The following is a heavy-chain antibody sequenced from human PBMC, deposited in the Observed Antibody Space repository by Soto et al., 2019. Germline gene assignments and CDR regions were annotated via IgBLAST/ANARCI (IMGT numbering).Heavy chain of an antibody. V-gene: IGHV4-34*01. D-gene: IGHD3-3*01. J-gene: IGHJ4*02. CDR1: GGSFSGYY. CDR2: INHSGST. Sequence: SETLSLTCAVYGGSFSGYYWSWIRQPPGKGLEWIGEINHSGSTNYNPSLKSRVTISVDTSKNQFSLKLSSVTAADTAVYYCARGRKGEEWLLNFDYWGQGTLVTVSS. CDR3: ARGRKGEEWLLNFDY.